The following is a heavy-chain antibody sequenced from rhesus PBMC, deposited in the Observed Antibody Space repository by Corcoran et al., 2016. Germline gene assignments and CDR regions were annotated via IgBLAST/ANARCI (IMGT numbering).Heavy chain of an antibody. J-gene: IGHJ5-1*01. Sequence: QLQQQESGPGLVRPSETLSLTCAVAGGSISHSWWRCIRQPPGKGREWIGRIFGGSGSSSYSPARRSRATISTDTSRNHISLRLIFVTAADTALYYCANGGPDKDRFDVWGPGVLVTVSS. CDR1: GGSISHSW. D-gene: IGHD3-34*01. CDR2: IFGGSGSS. V-gene: IGHV4-147*01. CDR3: ANGGPDKDRFDV.